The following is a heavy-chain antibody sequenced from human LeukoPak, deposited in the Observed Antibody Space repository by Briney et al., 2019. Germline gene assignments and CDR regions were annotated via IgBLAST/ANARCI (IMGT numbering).Heavy chain of an antibody. D-gene: IGHD5-24*01. CDR2: IIPIFGTA. Sequence: SVKVSCKASGGTFSSYAISWVRQAPGQGLEWMGGIIPIFGTANYAQKFQGRVTITADKSTSTAYMELSSLRSEDTAVYYCAREGDGYNVVVPNWFDPWGQGTLVTVSS. CDR1: GGTFSSYA. J-gene: IGHJ5*02. CDR3: AREGDGYNVVVPNWFDP. V-gene: IGHV1-69*06.